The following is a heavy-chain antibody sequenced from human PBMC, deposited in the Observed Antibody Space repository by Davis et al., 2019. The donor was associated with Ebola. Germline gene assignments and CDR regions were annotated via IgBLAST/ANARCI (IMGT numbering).Heavy chain of an antibody. V-gene: IGHV3-30*18. CDR3: ANQGHTIFGVVHFGAYFQH. J-gene: IGHJ1*01. Sequence: GGSLRLSCAASGFTFSSYGMHWVRQAPGKGLEWVAVISYDGSNKYYADSVEGRFTISRDNSKNTLYLQMNSLRAEDTAVYYCANQGHTIFGVVHFGAYFQHWGQGTLVTVSS. CDR1: GFTFSSYG. D-gene: IGHD3-3*01. CDR2: ISYDGSNK.